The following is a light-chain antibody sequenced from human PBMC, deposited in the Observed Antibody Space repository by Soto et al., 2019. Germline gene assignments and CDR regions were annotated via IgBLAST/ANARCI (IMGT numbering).Light chain of an antibody. CDR1: SSDVGGYNY. CDR2: DVN. CDR3: SSYTTSSTHNYV. V-gene: IGLV2-14*01. J-gene: IGLJ1*01. Sequence: QSVLTQPVSVSGSPGQSITISCTGTSSDVGGYNYVSWYQQHPGKAPKLMIYDVNNRPSGVSNRFSGSKSGNTASLTISGLQAEDEADYYCSSYTTSSTHNYVFGTGTKLTVL.